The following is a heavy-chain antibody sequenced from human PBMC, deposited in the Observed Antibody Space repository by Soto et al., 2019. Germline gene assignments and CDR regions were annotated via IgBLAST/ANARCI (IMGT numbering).Heavy chain of an antibody. D-gene: IGHD4-17*01. J-gene: IGHJ4*02. CDR1: GYTFTSYA. CDR3: ARDGGSSGDYGINYFDY. Sequence: ASVKVSCKASGYTFTSYAMHWLRQAPGQRLEWMGWINAGNGNTKYSQKFQGRVTITRDTSASTAYMELSSLRSEDTAVYYCARDGGSSGDYGINYFDYWGQGTLVTVSS. V-gene: IGHV1-3*01. CDR2: INAGNGNT.